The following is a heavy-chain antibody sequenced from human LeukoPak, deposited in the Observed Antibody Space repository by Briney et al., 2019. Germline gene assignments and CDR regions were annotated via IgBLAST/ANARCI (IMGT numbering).Heavy chain of an antibody. V-gene: IGHV1-18*01. D-gene: IGHD3-22*01. Sequence: ASVKVSCKASGYTFTSYGISWVRQAPGQGLEWMGWISAYNGDRKYVEKFQGRVTMTTDTSTSTAYMELRSLRSDDTAVYYCARDFSNTSGFKVVVDFWGQGTLVTVSS. CDR3: ARDFSNTSGFKVVVDF. CDR1: GYTFTSYG. CDR2: ISAYNGDR. J-gene: IGHJ4*02.